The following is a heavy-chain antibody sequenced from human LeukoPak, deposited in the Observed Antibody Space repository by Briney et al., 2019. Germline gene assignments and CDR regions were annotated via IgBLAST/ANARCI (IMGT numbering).Heavy chain of an antibody. CDR1: GASIHSNSYY. CDR2: IFYSGTT. J-gene: IGHJ4*02. CDR3: ACRLGGNYFDF. Sequence: SETLSLTCTVSGASIHSNSYYWGWIRQPPGKGLDWIGSIFYSGTTYYNPSLKSRVTISVGTSKNQFSLKLTSVTAADTAVYYCACRLGGNYFDFWGQGTLVTVSS. D-gene: IGHD6-19*01. V-gene: IGHV4-39*01.